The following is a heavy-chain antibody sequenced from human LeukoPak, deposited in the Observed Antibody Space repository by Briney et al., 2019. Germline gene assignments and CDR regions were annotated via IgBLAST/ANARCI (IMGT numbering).Heavy chain of an antibody. CDR1: GFSLSTSGMC. J-gene: IGHJ4*02. CDR3: ARIRVTGSYRVYSDY. D-gene: IGHD1-26*01. V-gene: IGHV2-70*11. CDR2: IDWDDEE. Sequence: RKSGPTLVNPTQTLTLTCTFSGFSLSTSGMCVSWIRQPPGKALEWLARIDWDDEEYHSTSLKTRLTISKDTSKNQVVLTMTNMDPVDTATYYCARIRVTGSYRVYSDYWGQGTLVTVSS.